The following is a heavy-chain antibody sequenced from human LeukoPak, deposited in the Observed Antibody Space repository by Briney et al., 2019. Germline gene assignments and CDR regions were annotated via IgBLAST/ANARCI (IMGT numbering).Heavy chain of an antibody. CDR1: GFTFSSYS. V-gene: IGHV3-21*01. CDR3: AGQYYDILTGYGAFDI. J-gene: IGHJ3*02. CDR2: ISSSSSYI. D-gene: IGHD3-9*01. Sequence: PGGSLRLSCAASGFTFSSYSMNWVRQAPGKGLEWVSSISSSSSYIYYADSVKGRFTISRDNAKNSLYLQMNSLRAEDTAVYYCAGQYYDILTGYGAFDIWGQGTMVTVSS.